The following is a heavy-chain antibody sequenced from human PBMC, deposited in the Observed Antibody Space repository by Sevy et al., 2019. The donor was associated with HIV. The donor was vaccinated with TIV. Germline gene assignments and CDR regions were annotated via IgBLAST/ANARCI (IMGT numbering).Heavy chain of an antibody. CDR1: GYTFTSYD. CDR3: ARGRLSWTRSNAANTPEYFDY. D-gene: IGHD1-1*01. V-gene: IGHV1-8*01. J-gene: IGHJ4*02. CDR2: MNPNSGNT. Sequence: ASVKVSCKASGYTFTSYDINWVRQATGQGLEWMGWMNPNSGNTGYAQKFQGRVTMTRNTSISTAYMEQSGLRSEDTAVYYCARGRLSWTRSNAANTPEYFDYWGQGTLVTVSS.